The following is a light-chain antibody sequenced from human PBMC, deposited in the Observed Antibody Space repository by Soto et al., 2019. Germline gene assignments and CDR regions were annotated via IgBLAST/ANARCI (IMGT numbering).Light chain of an antibody. J-gene: IGLJ1*01. CDR3: AAWDGSVYV. CDR2: SNS. V-gene: IGLV1-44*01. Sequence: QSVLAQPPSASLTPGQRVTISCCGSGSNIAFDTVDCYQQLPGAAPKLLIYSNSQRPLGVPVRFSGSKSGTSASLAISGLQSEDEADYYCAAWDGSVYVFGIGTKVTVL. CDR1: GSNIAFDT.